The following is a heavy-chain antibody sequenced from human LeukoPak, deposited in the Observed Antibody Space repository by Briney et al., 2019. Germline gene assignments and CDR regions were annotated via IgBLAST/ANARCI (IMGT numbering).Heavy chain of an antibody. CDR1: GGSISSGDYY. V-gene: IGHV4-30-4*08. J-gene: IGHJ4*02. CDR3: ARARYCSTSCYSDY. CDR2: IYYSGST. D-gene: IGHD2-2*02. Sequence: PSQTLSLTCTVSGGSISSGDYYWSWIRQPPGKGLEWIGYIYYSGSTYYNPSLKSRVTISVDTSKNQFSLKLSSVTAADTAVYYCARARYCSTSCYSDYWGQGTLVTVSS.